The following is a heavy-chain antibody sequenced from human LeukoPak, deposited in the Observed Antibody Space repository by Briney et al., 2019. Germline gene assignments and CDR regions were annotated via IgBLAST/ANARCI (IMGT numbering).Heavy chain of an antibody. CDR2: ISGSGGGT. CDR1: GITLSNYG. CDR3: AKRGVVIRVILVGFHKEAYYFDS. V-gene: IGHV3-23*01. Sequence: AGGFLGLSCAVSGITLSNYGMSWVRQAPGKGLEWVAGISGSGGGTNYADSVKGRFTISRDNPKNTLYLQMNSLRAEDTAVYFCAKRGVVIRVILVGFHKEAYYFDSWGQGALVTVSS. D-gene: IGHD3-22*01. J-gene: IGHJ4*02.